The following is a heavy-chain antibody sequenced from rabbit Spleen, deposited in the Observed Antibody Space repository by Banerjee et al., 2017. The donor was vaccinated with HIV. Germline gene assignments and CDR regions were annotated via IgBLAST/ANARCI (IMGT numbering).Heavy chain of an antibody. CDR3: ARDLPEIIGWNFGF. V-gene: IGHV1S45*01. D-gene: IGHD1-1*01. Sequence: QEQVVESGGGLVKPEGSLTLTCKASGFSFSEKEVMCWVRQAPGKGLEWIGCINTITGKTVYATWTKGRFTISRASSTTVFLQVTRLTAADTATYFCARDLPEIIGWNFGFWGPGTLVTVS. J-gene: IGHJ3*01. CDR2: INTITGKT. CDR1: GFSFSEKEV.